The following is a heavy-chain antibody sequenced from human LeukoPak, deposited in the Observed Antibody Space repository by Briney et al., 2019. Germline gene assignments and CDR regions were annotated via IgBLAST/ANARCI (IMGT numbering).Heavy chain of an antibody. D-gene: IGHD3-22*01. Sequence: ASVKVSCKASGYTFTSYGINWVRPATGQGLEWMGWMNPNSGNTGYAQKFQGRVTMTRNTSTSTAYMELSSLRSEGTAVYYCARGMIVVRRAFDPWGQGTLVTVSS. J-gene: IGHJ5*02. CDR2: MNPNSGNT. CDR3: ARGMIVVRRAFDP. CDR1: GYTFTSYG. V-gene: IGHV1-8*02.